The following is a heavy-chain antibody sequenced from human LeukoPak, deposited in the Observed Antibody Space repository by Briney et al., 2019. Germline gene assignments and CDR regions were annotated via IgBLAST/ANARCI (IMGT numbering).Heavy chain of an antibody. V-gene: IGHV3-23*01. CDR2: ISGSGGST. CDR3: AKDRSLKIVLGVFDY. D-gene: IGHD2-15*01. CDR1: GFTFSSYA. J-gene: IGHJ4*02. Sequence: PGGSLRLSCAASGFTFSSYAMSWVRQAPGKGLEWVSAISGSGGSTYYADSVKGRFTISRGNSKNTLYLQMNSLRAEDTAVYYCAKDRSLKIVLGVFDYWGQGTLVTVSS.